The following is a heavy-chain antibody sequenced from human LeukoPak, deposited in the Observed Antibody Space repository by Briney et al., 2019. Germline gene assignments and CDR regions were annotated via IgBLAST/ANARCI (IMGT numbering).Heavy chain of an antibody. CDR3: GRVPVAGTCY. CDR2: IKKDGSEK. Sequence: GGSLRLSCPASGFTVSCYLLSGLRQAPGKGLEWVANIKKDGSEKYHVDSVKGRFSISRDNAKNSLYLQMNSLRAEDTALYYCGRVPVAGTCYWGQGTLVTVSS. D-gene: IGHD6-13*01. CDR1: GFTVSCYL. J-gene: IGHJ4*02. V-gene: IGHV3-7*01.